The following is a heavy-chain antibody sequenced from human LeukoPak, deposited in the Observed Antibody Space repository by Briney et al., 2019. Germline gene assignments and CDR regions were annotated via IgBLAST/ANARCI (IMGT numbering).Heavy chain of an antibody. Sequence: SETLSLTCTVSGGSISSYYWSWIRQPAGMGLKWIGRIYTSGSTNYKPSLKSRVTMSVDTSKNQFSLKLSSVTAADTAVYYCARAGYYYDSSGYFDYWGQGTLVTVSS. CDR2: IYTSGST. D-gene: IGHD3-22*01. CDR3: ARAGYYYDSSGYFDY. J-gene: IGHJ4*02. CDR1: GGSISSYY. V-gene: IGHV4-4*07.